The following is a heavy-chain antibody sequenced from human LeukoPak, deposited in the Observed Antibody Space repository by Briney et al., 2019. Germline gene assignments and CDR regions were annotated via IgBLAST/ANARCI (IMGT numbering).Heavy chain of an antibody. V-gene: IGHV3-30*04. J-gene: IGHJ6*03. D-gene: IGHD1-7*01. CDR1: EFIFSNYA. Sequence: GRSPRLSLAASEFIFSNYAMHLVRPGPGQGPGGGAGLSFDGSHKNYADSVKGRFTISRDNSKNTLYLQMNSLRAEDTAVYYCARDPYLELRFYYMDVWGKGTTVTVSS. CDR3: ARDPYLELRFYYMDV. CDR2: LSFDGSHK.